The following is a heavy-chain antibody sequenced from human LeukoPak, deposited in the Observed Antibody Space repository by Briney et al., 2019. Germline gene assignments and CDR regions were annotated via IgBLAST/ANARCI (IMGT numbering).Heavy chain of an antibody. CDR2: VDYSADST. D-gene: IGHD3-22*01. J-gene: IGHJ4*02. V-gene: IGHV3-23*01. CDR1: GFTLSSYE. CDR3: ARVTGYMIEDYFDY. Sequence: GGSLRLSCTVSGFTLSSYEMSWIRQAPGKGLEWVSSVDYSADSTHYADSVMGRFTISRDNSKNTLYLQLNSLSADDTAVYYCARVTGYMIEDYFDYWGQGTLVTVSS.